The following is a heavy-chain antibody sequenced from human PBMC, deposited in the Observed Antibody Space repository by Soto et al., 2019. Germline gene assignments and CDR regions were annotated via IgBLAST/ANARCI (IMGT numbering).Heavy chain of an antibody. Sequence: QVQLVQSGAEVKKPGASVKVSCKASGFTFTNYFFHWVRQAPRQGLEWMGIISPYDGSTNDVQSLQGRVTMTSDTSTSTVYMDLSSLRSEDTAVYYCARGDGRGSSGFYYYYGMDVWGHGTMVTVSS. D-gene: IGHD6-25*01. J-gene: IGHJ6*02. CDR1: GFTFTNYF. CDR2: ISPYDGST. CDR3: ARGDGRGSSGFYYYYGMDV. V-gene: IGHV1-46*01.